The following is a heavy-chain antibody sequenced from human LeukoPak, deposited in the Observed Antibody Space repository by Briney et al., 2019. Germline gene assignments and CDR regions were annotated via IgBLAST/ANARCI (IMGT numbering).Heavy chain of an antibody. J-gene: IGHJ5*02. CDR2: ISSNGGST. CDR1: GFTFSTYS. D-gene: IGHD1-26*01. V-gene: IGHV3-64*01. Sequence: GGSLRLSCAASGFTFSTYSMSWVRQAPGKGLEYVSAISSNGGSTYYANSVKGRFTISRDNSKNTLYLQMGSLRAEDMAVYYCARDVTSTELPPETLRFDPWGQGTLVTVSS. CDR3: ARDVTSTELPPETLRFDP.